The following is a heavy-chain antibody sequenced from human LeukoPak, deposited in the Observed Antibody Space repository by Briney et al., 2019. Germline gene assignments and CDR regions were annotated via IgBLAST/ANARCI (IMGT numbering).Heavy chain of an antibody. D-gene: IGHD6-19*01. CDR2: ISSSGRTK. Sequence: PGGSLRLACAASAFTFSSYEMNWVRQAPGKGLEWVSYISSSGRTKYYADSVKGRFTISRDNAKNSLYLQMNSLRAEDTAVYYCAREEQWLAKFDYWGQGTLVTVSS. CDR3: AREEQWLAKFDY. CDR1: AFTFSSYE. V-gene: IGHV3-48*03. J-gene: IGHJ4*02.